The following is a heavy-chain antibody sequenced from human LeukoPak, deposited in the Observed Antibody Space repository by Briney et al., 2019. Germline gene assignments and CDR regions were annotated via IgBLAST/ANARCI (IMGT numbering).Heavy chain of an antibody. CDR1: GGSFSGYY. J-gene: IGHJ4*02. V-gene: IGHV4-34*01. D-gene: IGHD2-8*02. Sequence: SEILSFTCAVYGGSFSGYYWSWIRQPPGKGLEWIGEINHSGSTNYNPSLQSRVTISADTSKNQFSLKLSSVTAADTAVYYCARLRPGGALIDYWGQGTLVTVSS. CDR2: INHSGST. CDR3: ARLRPGGALIDY.